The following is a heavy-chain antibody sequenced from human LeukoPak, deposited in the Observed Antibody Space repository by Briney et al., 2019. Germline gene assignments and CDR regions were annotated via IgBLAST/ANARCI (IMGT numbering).Heavy chain of an antibody. CDR1: GFTFSSYA. J-gene: IGHJ5*02. Sequence: GGSLRLSCAASGFTFSSYAMSWVRQAPGKGLEWVAVISYDGSNKYYADSVKGRFTISRDNSKNTLYLQMNSLRAEDTAVYYCARDHDCSSTSCYLFSLGWFDPWGQGTLVTVSS. CDR2: ISYDGSNK. CDR3: ARDHDCSSTSCYLFSLGWFDP. D-gene: IGHD2-2*01. V-gene: IGHV3-30-3*01.